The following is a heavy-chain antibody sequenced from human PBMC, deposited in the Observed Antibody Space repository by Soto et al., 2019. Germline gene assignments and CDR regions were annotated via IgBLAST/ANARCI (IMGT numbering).Heavy chain of an antibody. CDR1: GYIFTNYY. J-gene: IGHJ3*01. V-gene: IGHV1-2*02. Sequence: QMQLSQSGAEVKKPVASVKFSCKASGYIFTNYYLHWVRQAPGQGLEWMEWINPATGATKYKQNFEGRLSLTRDTSKSTGFMDLSRLKADDSATYYCARKGYGVAFDAWAPGPLVTVSS. CDR2: INPATGAT. CDR3: ARKGYGVAFDA. D-gene: IGHD5-18*01.